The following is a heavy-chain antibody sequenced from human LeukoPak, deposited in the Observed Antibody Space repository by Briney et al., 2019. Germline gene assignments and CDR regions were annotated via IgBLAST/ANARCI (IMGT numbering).Heavy chain of an antibody. D-gene: IGHD6-13*01. Sequence: GGSLRLSCAASGFTLSSYAMSWLRQVPEKGLEWVSAISGSGGSTYYADSVKGRFTISRDNSKNTLYLQMNSLRAEDTAVYYCAKLARIAAAGTDPSPFDYGGQGTLVTVSS. CDR1: GFTLSSYA. V-gene: IGHV3-23*01. CDR2: ISGSGGST. CDR3: AKLARIAAAGTDPSPFDY. J-gene: IGHJ4*02.